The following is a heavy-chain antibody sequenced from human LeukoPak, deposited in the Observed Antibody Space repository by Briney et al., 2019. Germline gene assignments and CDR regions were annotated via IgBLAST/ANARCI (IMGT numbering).Heavy chain of an antibody. CDR2: ISYDGSNK. CDR1: GFTFSSYA. CDR3: ARVLKTGYDSYYYYGMDV. Sequence: GGSLRLSCAASGFTFSSYAMHWVRQAPGKGLEWVAVISYDGSNKYYADSVKGRFTISRDNSKNTLYLQMNSLRAEDTAVYYCARVLKTGYDSYYYYGMDVWGQGTTVTVSS. D-gene: IGHD5-12*01. V-gene: IGHV3-30-3*01. J-gene: IGHJ6*02.